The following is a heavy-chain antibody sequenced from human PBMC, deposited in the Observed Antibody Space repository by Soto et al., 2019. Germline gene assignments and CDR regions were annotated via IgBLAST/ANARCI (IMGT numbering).Heavy chain of an antibody. V-gene: IGHV2-5*02. Sequence: QITLRESGPTRVRPTQTLSLTCTFSGFSLHTSGVGVGWIRQPPGKALEWLALIYWDDDKRYSPSLKSRLSITKDTSENQVVLTMTNMDPVDTATYSCAYRALYSGSYWDGGYFDSWGQGTLITVSS. CDR1: GFSLHTSGVG. D-gene: IGHD1-26*01. J-gene: IGHJ4*02. CDR3: AYRALYSGSYWDGGYFDS. CDR2: IYWDDDK.